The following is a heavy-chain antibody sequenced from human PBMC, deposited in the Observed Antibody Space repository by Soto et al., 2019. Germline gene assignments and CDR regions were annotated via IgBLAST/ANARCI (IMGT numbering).Heavy chain of an antibody. CDR3: ARDSLEWSTFDY. CDR1: GGTFSSYT. CDR2: IIPILGIA. Sequence: QVQLVQSGAEVKKPGSSVKVPCKASGGTFSSYTISWVRQAPGQGLEWMGRIIPILGIANYAQKFQGRVTITADKSTSTAYMELSSLRSEDTAVYYCARDSLEWSTFDYWGQGTLVTVSS. J-gene: IGHJ4*02. V-gene: IGHV1-69*08. D-gene: IGHD3-3*01.